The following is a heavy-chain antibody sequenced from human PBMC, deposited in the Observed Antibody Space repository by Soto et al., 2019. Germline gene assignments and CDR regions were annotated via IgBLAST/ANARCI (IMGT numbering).Heavy chain of an antibody. V-gene: IGHV4-61*08. J-gene: IGHJ6*02. CDR1: DGSNITSGCY. Sequence: FVTKSLTSTVSDGSNITSGCYWGWKRQAPGKGLEWIGYIYYSGSTNYNPSLKSRVTISVDTSKNQFSLKLSSVTAADTAVYYCARDSHYYYGMDVWGQGTTVTVS. CDR3: ARDSHYYYGMDV. CDR2: IYYSGST.